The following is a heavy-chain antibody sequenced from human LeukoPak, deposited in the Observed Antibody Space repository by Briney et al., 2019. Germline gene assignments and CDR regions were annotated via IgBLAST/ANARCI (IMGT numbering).Heavy chain of an antibody. D-gene: IGHD5-12*01. CDR3: ARFYRGYGNSPYYMAV. Sequence: ASVKVSCKASGYTFTGYYMHWVRQAPGQGREWMGWINPNTVGTHYAQKFQGRVTMTRDTSIGTAYMELSRLRYDDTAVYDSARFYRGYGNSPYYMAVGSKGTTVTVSS. J-gene: IGHJ6*03. V-gene: IGHV1-2*02. CDR2: INPNTVGT. CDR1: GYTFTGYY.